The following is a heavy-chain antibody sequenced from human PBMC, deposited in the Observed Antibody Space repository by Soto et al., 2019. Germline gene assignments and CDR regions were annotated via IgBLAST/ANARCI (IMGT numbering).Heavy chain of an antibody. D-gene: IGHD6-13*01. CDR1: GFTFSSYS. V-gene: IGHV3-48*01. J-gene: IGHJ4*02. CDR2: IGSSSTTT. Sequence: EVQLVESGGGLVQPGGSLRLSCAASGFTFSSYSFNWVRQAPGKGLEWLSYIGSSSTTTYYADSVKGRFIISRDNAKNSLYLQMNSLRPEDTAVYYCAREQQLAFDNWGQGTRVTVSS. CDR3: AREQQLAFDN.